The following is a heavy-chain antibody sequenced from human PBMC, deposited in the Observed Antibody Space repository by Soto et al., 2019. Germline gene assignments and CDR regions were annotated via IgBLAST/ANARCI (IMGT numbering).Heavy chain of an antibody. CDR3: ARRPIAAWNWNFDL. J-gene: IGHJ2*01. CDR1: GGSISSSSYY. V-gene: IGHV4-39*01. CDR2: IYYSGST. D-gene: IGHD6-6*01. Sequence: SETLSLTCTVSGGSISSSSYYWGWIRQPPGKGLEWIGSIYYSGSTYYNPSLKSRVTISVDTSNNQFSLKLSSVTAADTAVYYCARRPIAAWNWNFDLWGRGTLVTVSS.